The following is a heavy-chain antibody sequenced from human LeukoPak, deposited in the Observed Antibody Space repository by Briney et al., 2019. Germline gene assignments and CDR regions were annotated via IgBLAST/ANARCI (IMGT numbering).Heavy chain of an antibody. CDR2: IYSGGST. CDR3: ARDSGGAKTFDY. Sequence: GGSMRLSCAASGFTVSSNYMIWVRQAPGKGLEWVSVIYSGGSTYYADSVKGRFTISRDNSKNTLYLQMNSLRAEDTAVYYCARDSGGAKTFDYWGQGTLVTVSS. CDR1: GFTVSSNY. D-gene: IGHD2-8*02. J-gene: IGHJ4*02. V-gene: IGHV3-53*01.